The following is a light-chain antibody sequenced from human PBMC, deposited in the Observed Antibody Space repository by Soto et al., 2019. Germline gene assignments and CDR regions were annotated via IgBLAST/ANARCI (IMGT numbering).Light chain of an antibody. V-gene: IGLV2-8*01. Sequence: QSVLTQPPSASGSPGQSVTISCTGTSSDVGGYNYVSWYQQHPGKAPKLMIYEVSKRPSGVPDRFSGSKSGNTASLTVSGVQAEDEADYYCSSYAGSNIYYVFGTGTKLTVL. J-gene: IGLJ1*01. CDR1: SSDVGGYNY. CDR3: SSYAGSNIYYV. CDR2: EVS.